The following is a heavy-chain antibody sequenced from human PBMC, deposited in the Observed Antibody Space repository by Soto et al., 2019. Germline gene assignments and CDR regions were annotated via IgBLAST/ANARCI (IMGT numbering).Heavy chain of an antibody. J-gene: IGHJ3*02. D-gene: IGHD6-13*01. V-gene: IGHV3-30-3*01. Sequence: QVQLVESGGGVVQPGRSLRLSCAASGFTLSSYAMHWVRQAPGKGLEWVAVISYDGSNKYYADSVKGRFTISRDNSKNTLYLQMNSLRAEDTAVYYCARDKDSAATYAFDIWGQGTMVTVSS. CDR2: ISYDGSNK. CDR1: GFTLSSYA. CDR3: ARDKDSAATYAFDI.